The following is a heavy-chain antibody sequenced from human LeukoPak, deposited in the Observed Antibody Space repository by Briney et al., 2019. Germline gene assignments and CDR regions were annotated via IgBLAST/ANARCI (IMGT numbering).Heavy chain of an antibody. CDR1: GDSINSGTSY. Sequence: SETLSLTCTVSGDSINSGTSYWSWIRQPAGKGLDWLGRIYTTGNTNYNPSLWRRVTISVDTSKNQFSLRLNSVTAAETAVYFCARDRSYYSDSGTAYWGQGILVTVSS. J-gene: IGHJ4*02. CDR3: ARDRSYYSDSGTAY. D-gene: IGHD3-22*01. CDR2: IYTTGNT. V-gene: IGHV4-61*02.